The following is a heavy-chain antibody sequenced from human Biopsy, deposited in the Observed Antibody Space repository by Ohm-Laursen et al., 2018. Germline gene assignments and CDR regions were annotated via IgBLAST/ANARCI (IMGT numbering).Heavy chain of an antibody. V-gene: IGHV3-23*01. Sequence: SLRLSCAASGFTFTSYAISWVRQAPGKGLEWVSGLSGSGGSTFYADSVRGRFTISRDNSENTLYLQMNSLRAEDTAVYYCAKVSPTILSSFDYWGQGTLVTVSS. D-gene: IGHD3-9*01. CDR2: LSGSGGST. J-gene: IGHJ4*02. CDR3: AKVSPTILSSFDY. CDR1: GFTFTSYA.